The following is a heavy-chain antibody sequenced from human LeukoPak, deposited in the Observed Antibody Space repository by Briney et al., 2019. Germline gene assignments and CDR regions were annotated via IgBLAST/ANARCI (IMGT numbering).Heavy chain of an antibody. CDR3: ARDRRTGRLGELSLDPCFDY. Sequence: PGGSLRLSCAASGFTVSSNYMSWVRQAPGKGLEWVSVIYSGGSTYYADSVKGRFTISRDNSKNTLYLQMNSLRAEDTAVYYCARDRRTGRLGELSLDPCFDYWGQGTLVTVSS. J-gene: IGHJ4*02. V-gene: IGHV3-53*01. D-gene: IGHD3-16*02. CDR1: GFTVSSNY. CDR2: IYSGGST.